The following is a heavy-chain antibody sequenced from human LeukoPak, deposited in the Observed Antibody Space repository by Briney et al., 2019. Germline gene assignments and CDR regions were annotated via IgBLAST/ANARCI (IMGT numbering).Heavy chain of an antibody. CDR2: IYYSGST. D-gene: IGHD5-18*01. CDR1: GGSISSYY. CDR3: ARGGYSYGYLYYFDY. J-gene: IGHJ4*02. V-gene: IGHV4-59*01. Sequence: SETLTLTCTVSGGSISSYYWSWIRQPPGKVLEWIGYIYYSGSTNYNPSLKSRVTISVDTSKNQFSLKLSSVTAADTAVYYCARGGYSYGYLYYFDYWGQGTLVTVSS.